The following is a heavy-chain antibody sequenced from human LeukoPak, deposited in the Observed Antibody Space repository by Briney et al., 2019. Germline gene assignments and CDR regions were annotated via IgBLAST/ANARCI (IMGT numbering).Heavy chain of an antibody. D-gene: IGHD3-22*01. Sequence: GGSLRLSCGVSGFAFGSEAMSWVRQSPARGLEWVASISPGGGTTYYADSVKGRFTISRDDSNNTPYVQMSSLRAEDTAVYYCARDSYYDSSGYYYGFRFQHWGQGTLVTVSS. J-gene: IGHJ1*01. V-gene: IGHV3-23*01. CDR2: ISPGGGTT. CDR3: ARDSYYDSSGYYYGFRFQH. CDR1: GFAFGSEA.